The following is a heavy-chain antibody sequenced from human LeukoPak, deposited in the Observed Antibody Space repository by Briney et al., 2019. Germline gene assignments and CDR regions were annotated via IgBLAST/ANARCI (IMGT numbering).Heavy chain of an antibody. Sequence: GGSLILSCAASGFTFTSSAMSWVRQAPGKGLEWVSTISASGTSTYHADSVKGRLTISRDSSKNTLYLQMNSLRAEDTAVYYCAKAKAGYFDYWGQGTLVTVSS. V-gene: IGHV3-23*01. CDR2: ISASGTST. J-gene: IGHJ4*02. D-gene: IGHD3-10*01. CDR1: GFTFTSSA. CDR3: AKAKAGYFDY.